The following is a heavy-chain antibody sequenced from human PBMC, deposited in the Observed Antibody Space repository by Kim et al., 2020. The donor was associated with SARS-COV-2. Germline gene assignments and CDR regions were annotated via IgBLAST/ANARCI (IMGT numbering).Heavy chain of an antibody. CDR2: ISWNSGSI. CDR3: AKDMATRGQYAFDI. Sequence: GGSLRLSCAASGFTFGDYAMHWVRQAPGKGLEWVSGISWNSGSIGYADSVKGRFTISRDNAKNSLYLQMNSLRAEDTALYYCAKDMATRGQYAFDIWGQGTMVTVSS. J-gene: IGHJ3*02. D-gene: IGHD5-12*01. CDR1: GFTFGDYA. V-gene: IGHV3-9*01.